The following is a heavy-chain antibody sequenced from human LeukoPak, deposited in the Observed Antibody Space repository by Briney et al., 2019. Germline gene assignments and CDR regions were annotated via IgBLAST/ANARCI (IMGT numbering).Heavy chain of an antibody. CDR1: GFTFSSYG. CDR3: ARNGANSYYFDY. J-gene: IGHJ4*02. Sequence: GGSLRLSCAASGFTFSSYGMHLVRQAPGKGLEWVANIKQDGSARFYVDSVKGRFTISRDNAQNSLYLQVDRLRADDTAMYYCARNGANSYYFDYWGQGTLVTVSS. V-gene: IGHV3-7*01. CDR2: IKQDGSAR. D-gene: IGHD4/OR15-4a*01.